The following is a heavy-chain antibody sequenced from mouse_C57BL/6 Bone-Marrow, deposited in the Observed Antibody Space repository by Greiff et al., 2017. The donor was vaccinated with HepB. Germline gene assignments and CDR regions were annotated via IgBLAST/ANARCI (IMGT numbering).Heavy chain of an antibody. V-gene: IGHV2-5*01. CDR2: IWRGGST. CDR1: GFSLTSYG. CDR3: AKSFHTYYAMDY. Sequence: QVQLKESGPGLVQPSQSLSITCTVSGFSLTSYGVHWVRQSPGKGLEWLGVIWRGGSTDYNAAFMSRLSITKHNSKSQVFFKMNSLQADDTAIYYCAKSFHTYYAMDYWGQGTSVTVSS. J-gene: IGHJ4*01.